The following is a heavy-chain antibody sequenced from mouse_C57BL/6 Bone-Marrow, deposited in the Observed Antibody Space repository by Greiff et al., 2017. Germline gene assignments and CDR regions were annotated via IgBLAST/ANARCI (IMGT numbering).Heavy chain of an antibody. D-gene: IGHD2-4*01. J-gene: IGHJ3*01. V-gene: IGHV2-5*01. CDR2: IWRGGST. CDR1: GFSLTSYG. CDR3: AKNDYGGFAY. Sequence: VQLQQSGPGLVQPSQSLSITCTVSGFSLTSYGVHWVRQSPGKGLEWLGVIWRGGSTDYNAAFMSGLGIPKDNSKSQFFCKMNSLQADDTAIYYCAKNDYGGFAYRGQGTLVTVSA.